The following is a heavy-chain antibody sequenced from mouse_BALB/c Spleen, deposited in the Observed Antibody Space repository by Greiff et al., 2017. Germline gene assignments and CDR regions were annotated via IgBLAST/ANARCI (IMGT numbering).Heavy chain of an antibody. J-gene: IGHJ2*01. CDR2: ISYSGST. V-gene: IGHV3-8*02. CDR3: AKRGGITTAFDY. D-gene: IGHD1-1*01. Sequence: VQLKESGPSLVKPSQTLSLTCSVTGDSITSGYWNWIRKFPGNKLEYMGYISYSGSTYYNPSLKSRISITRDTSKNQYYLQLNSVTTEDTATYYCAKRGGITTAFDYWGQGTTLTVSS. CDR1: GDSITSGY.